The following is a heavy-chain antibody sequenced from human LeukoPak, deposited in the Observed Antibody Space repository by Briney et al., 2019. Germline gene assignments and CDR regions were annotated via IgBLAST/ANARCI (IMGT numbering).Heavy chain of an antibody. CDR3: AKGGFWSGYPWSMDV. CDR2: ISSSSSYI. D-gene: IGHD3-3*01. J-gene: IGHJ6*02. CDR1: GFTFSSYA. V-gene: IGHV3-21*01. Sequence: GGSLRLSCAASGFTFSSYAMSWVRQAPGKGLEWVSSISSSSSYIYYADSVKGRFTISRDNSKNTLYLQMNSLRAEDTAVYYCAKGGFWSGYPWSMDVWGQGTTVTVSS.